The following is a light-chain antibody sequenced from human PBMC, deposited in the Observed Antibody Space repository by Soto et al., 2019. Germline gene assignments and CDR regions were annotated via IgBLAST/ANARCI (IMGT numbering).Light chain of an antibody. CDR2: GAS. Sequence: EIVLTQSPGTLSLSPGERATLSCRASQSISSSYLAWYQQKPGQAPRLLFYGASSRATGTPDRFSGSGSGTDFTLTISRLEPEDFAVYYCQQYGSSLPWTFGQGTKVDIK. CDR1: QSISSSY. CDR3: QQYGSSLPWT. V-gene: IGKV3-20*01. J-gene: IGKJ1*01.